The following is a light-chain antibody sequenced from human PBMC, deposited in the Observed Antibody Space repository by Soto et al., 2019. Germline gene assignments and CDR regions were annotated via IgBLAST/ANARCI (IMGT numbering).Light chain of an antibody. J-gene: IGLJ1*01. CDR1: SSDVGGYNY. Sequence: QAALTQPASVSGSPGQSITISCTGTSSDVGGYNYVSWYQQHPGKAPKLMIYEVSNRPSGVSNRFSGSKSGNTASLTISGLQAEDEAVYYCSSYTSSSTRLYVFGTGTKLTVL. V-gene: IGLV2-14*01. CDR2: EVS. CDR3: SSYTSSSTRLYV.